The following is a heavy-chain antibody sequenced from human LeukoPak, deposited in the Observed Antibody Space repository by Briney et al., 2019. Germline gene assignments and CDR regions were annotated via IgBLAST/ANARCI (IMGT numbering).Heavy chain of an antibody. CDR2: IDDSGGST. Sequence: GGSLRLSCAASGFTFSSYAMTWVRQAPGKGLEWVSVIDDSGGSTYYADSVKGRFTISRDNSKNTLYLQMDSLRAEDTAVYYCAKRLRSQSFYYCGQGTLVTVSS. D-gene: IGHD5-12*01. CDR3: AKRLRSQSFYY. V-gene: IGHV3-23*01. J-gene: IGHJ4*02. CDR1: GFTFSSYA.